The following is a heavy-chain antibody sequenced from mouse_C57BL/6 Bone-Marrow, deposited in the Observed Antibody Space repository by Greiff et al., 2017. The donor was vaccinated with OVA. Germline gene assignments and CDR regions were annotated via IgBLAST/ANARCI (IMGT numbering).Heavy chain of an antibody. D-gene: IGHD1-1*01. Sequence: ESGPGLVKPSQSLSLTCSVTGYSITSGYYWNWIRQFPGNKLEWMGYISYDGSNNYNPSLKNRISITRDTSKNQFFLKLNSVTTEDTATYYCARGLLRYLWFAYWGQGTLVTVSA. CDR1: GYSITSGYY. CDR3: ARGLLRYLWFAY. J-gene: IGHJ3*01. CDR2: ISYDGSN. V-gene: IGHV3-6*01.